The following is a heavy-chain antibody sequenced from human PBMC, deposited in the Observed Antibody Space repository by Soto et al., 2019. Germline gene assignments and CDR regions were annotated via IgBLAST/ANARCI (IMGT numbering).Heavy chain of an antibody. D-gene: IGHD4-17*01. CDR3: ANLGPHPDMTTVVTDY. V-gene: IGHV3-23*01. J-gene: IGHJ4*02. CDR1: GFTFSSYA. CDR2: ISGSGGST. Sequence: GGSLRLSCAASGFTFSSYAMSWVRQAPGKGLEWVSAISGSGGSTYYADSVKGRFTISRDNSKNTLYLQMNSLRAEDTAVYYCANLGPHPDMTTVVTDYWGQGTLVTVSS.